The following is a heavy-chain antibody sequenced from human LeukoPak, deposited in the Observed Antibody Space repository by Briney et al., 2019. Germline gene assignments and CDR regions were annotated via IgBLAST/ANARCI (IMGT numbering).Heavy chain of an antibody. CDR2: IESKTDSGTT. CDR3: TRDEGDDYFDN. CDR1: GFPFSDAW. V-gene: IGHV3-15*04. J-gene: IGHJ4*02. Sequence: GGSLRLSCAASGFPFSDAWMSWVRQAPGEGLEWVGRIESKTDSGTTEYAAPVKGRFTISRDDSKNTLYLQMNSLKTEDTAVYYCTRDEGDDYFDNWGQGTLVTVSS. D-gene: IGHD3-16*01.